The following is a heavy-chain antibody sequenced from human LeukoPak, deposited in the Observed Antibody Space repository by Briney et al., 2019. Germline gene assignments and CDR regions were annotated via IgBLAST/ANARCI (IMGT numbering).Heavy chain of an antibody. Sequence: ASVKVSCKASGGTFSSYAISWVQQAPGQGLEWMGGIIPIFGTANYAQKLQGRVTITTDESTSTAYMELSSLRSEDTAVYYCAREGTGTLPFDYWGQGTLVTVSS. CDR2: IIPIFGTA. J-gene: IGHJ4*02. D-gene: IGHD1-1*01. CDR3: AREGTGTLPFDY. CDR1: GGTFSSYA. V-gene: IGHV1-69*05.